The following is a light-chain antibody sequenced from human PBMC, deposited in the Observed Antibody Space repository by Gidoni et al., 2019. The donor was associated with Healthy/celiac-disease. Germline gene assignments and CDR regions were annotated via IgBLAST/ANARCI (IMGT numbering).Light chain of an antibody. CDR3: QQYNSYSYT. V-gene: IGKV1-5*03. CDR2: KAS. CDR1: QSISSW. J-gene: IGKJ2*01. Sequence: DIQMPQSPSTLSASVGDRVTITCRASQSISSWLAWYQQKPGNAHKLLIYKASSLESGAPSRFSGSGSGTEFTLTISSLQPDDFATYYCQQYNSYSYTFGQXTKLEIK.